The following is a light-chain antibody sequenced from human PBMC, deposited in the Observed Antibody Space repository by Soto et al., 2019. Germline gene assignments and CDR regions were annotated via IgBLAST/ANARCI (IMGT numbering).Light chain of an antibody. Sequence: SVLTQPASVSGSPGQSITISCSGTSSDIGSYDHVAWYQQFPGKSPKLIIYAVSDRPSGVSDRFSGSKSGISASLTISGLQTEDEAAYYCISYTDRQSYIFGNGTKVTVL. CDR3: ISYTDRQSYI. CDR1: SSDIGSYDH. CDR2: AVS. J-gene: IGLJ1*01. V-gene: IGLV2-14*03.